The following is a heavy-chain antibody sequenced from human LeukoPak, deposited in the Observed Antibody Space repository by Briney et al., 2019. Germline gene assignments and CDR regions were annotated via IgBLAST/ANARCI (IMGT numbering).Heavy chain of an antibody. CDR2: IYHSGNT. CDR1: GYSISSAYY. D-gene: IGHD3-22*01. V-gene: IGHV4-38-2*02. Sequence: PSETLSLTCTVSGYSISSAYYWGWIRQPPGTGLEWIGSIYHSGNTHYNPSLKSRVTISVDTSKNQFSLKLSSVTAADTAVYYCARDPNYYDSSGYYPIFDYWGHGTLVTVSS. J-gene: IGHJ4*01. CDR3: ARDPNYYDSSGYYPIFDY.